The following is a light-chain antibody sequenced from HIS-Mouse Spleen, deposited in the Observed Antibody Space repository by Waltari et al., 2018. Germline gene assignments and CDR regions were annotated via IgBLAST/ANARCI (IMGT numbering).Light chain of an antibody. CDR1: QSLLHSNGYNY. CDR3: MQALQTPYT. J-gene: IGKJ2*01. V-gene: IGKV2-28*01. CDR2: LGS. Sequence: DIVMTPSPLSLPVTPGASASIPCRSSQSLLHSNGYNYLDWYLQKPGQSPQLLIYLGSNRASGVPDRFSGSGSGTDFTLKISRVEAEDVGVYYCMQALQTPYTFGQGTKLEIK.